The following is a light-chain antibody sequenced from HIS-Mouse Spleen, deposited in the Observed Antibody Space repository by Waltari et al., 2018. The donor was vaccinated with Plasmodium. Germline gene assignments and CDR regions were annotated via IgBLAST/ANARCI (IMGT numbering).Light chain of an antibody. CDR2: GAS. CDR1: QSVSSSY. J-gene: IGKJ2*01. Sequence: EIVLTQSPGPLSLSPGERATLPSRASQSVSSSYLAWYQQKPGQAPRLLIYGASSRATGIPDRFSGSGSGTDFTLTISRLEPEDFAVYYCQQYGSSPYTFGQGTKLEIK. V-gene: IGKV3-20*01. CDR3: QQYGSSPYT.